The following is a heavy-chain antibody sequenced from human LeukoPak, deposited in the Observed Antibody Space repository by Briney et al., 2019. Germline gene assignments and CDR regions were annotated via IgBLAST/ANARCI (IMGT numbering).Heavy chain of an antibody. CDR2: ISGSGGST. D-gene: IGHD6-13*01. CDR3: AKDRIAAAGTRGSYFDY. Sequence: PGRSLRLSCAASGFTFSSYAMSWVRQAPGKGLEWVSAISGSGGSTYYADSVKGRFTISRDNSKNTLYLQMNSLRAEDTAVYYCAKDRIAAAGTRGSYFDYWGQGTLVTVSS. V-gene: IGHV3-23*01. CDR1: GFTFSSYA. J-gene: IGHJ4*02.